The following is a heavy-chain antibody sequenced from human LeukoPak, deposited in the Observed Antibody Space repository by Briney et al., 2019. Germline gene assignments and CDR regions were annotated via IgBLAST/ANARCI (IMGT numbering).Heavy chain of an antibody. V-gene: IGHV3-53*01. Sequence: PGGSLRLSCAASGFTVSSNCMNWVRQAPGKGLEWVAVIYNDGSTYYADSVKGRFTISRDNSKNTVYLQMNSLRGEDTAVYYGVRGRRYCGGDCYVPYYFDYWGQGTLVTVSS. D-gene: IGHD2-21*02. J-gene: IGHJ4*02. CDR3: VRGRRYCGGDCYVPYYFDY. CDR2: IYNDGST. CDR1: GFTVSSNC.